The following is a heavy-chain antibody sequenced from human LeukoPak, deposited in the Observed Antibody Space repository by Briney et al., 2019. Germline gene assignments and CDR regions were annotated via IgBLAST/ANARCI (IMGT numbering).Heavy chain of an antibody. CDR3: ARDNGGYDYYYYYYGMDV. Sequence: GGSLRLSCAASGFTFSTYSMNWVRQAPGKGLEWVSSISSSSGYIYYADSVKGRFTISRDNAKNSLYLQMNSLRAADTAVYYCARDNGGYDYYYYYYGMDVWGQGTTVTVSS. CDR1: GFTFSTYS. J-gene: IGHJ6*02. D-gene: IGHD5-12*01. V-gene: IGHV3-21*01. CDR2: ISSSSGYI.